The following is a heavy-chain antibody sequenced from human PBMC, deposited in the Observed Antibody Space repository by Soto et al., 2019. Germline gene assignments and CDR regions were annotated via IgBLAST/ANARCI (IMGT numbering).Heavy chain of an antibody. Sequence: GGSLRLSCAASGFTFSSYAMSWVRQAPGKGLEWVSAISGSGGSTYYADSVKGRFTISRDNSKNTLYLQMNSLRAEDTAVYYCAKDPSGTVTTLGLTFFDYWGQGTLVTVSS. CDR1: GFTFSSYA. CDR3: AKDPSGTVTTLGLTFFDY. J-gene: IGHJ4*02. V-gene: IGHV3-23*01. D-gene: IGHD4-17*01. CDR2: ISGSGGST.